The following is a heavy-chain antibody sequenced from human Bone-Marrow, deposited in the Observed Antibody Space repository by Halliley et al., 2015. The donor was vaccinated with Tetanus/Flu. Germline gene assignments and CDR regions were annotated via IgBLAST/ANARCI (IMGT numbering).Heavy chain of an antibody. CDR3: AREGTVYSPGGMSGDFYYDGLDV. V-gene: IGHV3-53*01. Sequence: GTTYYTDPVKGRFSISRDNSKNTLYLQMNGLRDEDTAVYYCAREGTVYSPGGMSGDFYYDGLDVWGQGTTVTVSS. D-gene: IGHD2-21*01. CDR2: GTT. J-gene: IGHJ6*02.